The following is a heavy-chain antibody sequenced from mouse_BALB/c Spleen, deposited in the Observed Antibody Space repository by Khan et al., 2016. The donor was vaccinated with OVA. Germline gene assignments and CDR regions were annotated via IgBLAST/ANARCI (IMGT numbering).Heavy chain of an antibody. CDR1: GFTFSSYG. CDR2: INTNVGST. CDR3: ERVGMIYYAKYTYYFDY. D-gene: IGHD2-1*01. Sequence: EVELVESGGGLVQPGGSLKLSCAASGFTFSSYGMSWVRQTPDKRLELVATINTNVGSTYYPDSVKGRFTISRDNAKHTLYLQMSSLNSEDTAMYYCERVGMIYYAKYTYYFDYWGQGTTLTVSS. V-gene: IGHV5-6-3*01. J-gene: IGHJ2*01.